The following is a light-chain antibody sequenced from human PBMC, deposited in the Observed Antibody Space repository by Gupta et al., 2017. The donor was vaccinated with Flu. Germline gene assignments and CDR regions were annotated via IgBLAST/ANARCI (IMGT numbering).Light chain of an antibody. Sequence: DIQMTQSPSTLSASVGDRVTITCRASQNIGTWLVWYQQKPGKAPKLLIYMASNLESGVPSRFSGSGSGTEFTLTISSLQPDDFATYYCQEDITWWTFGQGTTVEIK. CDR1: QNIGTW. CDR3: QEDITWWT. CDR2: MAS. J-gene: IGKJ1*01. V-gene: IGKV1-5*03.